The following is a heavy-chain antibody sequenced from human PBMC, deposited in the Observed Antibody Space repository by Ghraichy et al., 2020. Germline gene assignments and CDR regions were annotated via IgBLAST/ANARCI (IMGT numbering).Heavy chain of an antibody. Sequence: GGSLRLSCVASGVTFTSYTMNWVRQAPGKGLEWVSSISANSGYIYYADSVKGRFTISRDNTKNSLSLQMNSLRAEDTAVYYCASLLVAATIDFYSGMDVWGQGTTVTVSS. J-gene: IGHJ6*02. D-gene: IGHD2-2*02. V-gene: IGHV3-21*01. CDR2: ISANSGYI. CDR1: GVTFTSYT. CDR3: ASLLVAATIDFYSGMDV.